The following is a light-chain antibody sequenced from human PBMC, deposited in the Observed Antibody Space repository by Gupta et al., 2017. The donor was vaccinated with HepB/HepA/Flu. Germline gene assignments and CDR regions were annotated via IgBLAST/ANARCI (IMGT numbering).Light chain of an antibody. Sequence: QSALTQPASVSGSPGPSITISCTGTSSDVGGYNYVSWYQQHPSKAPKLMIYDVSNRPSGVSNRFSGSKSGNTASLTIAGRQAEDEAYYYCSSDTSSSTYVFGTGTKVTVL. CDR2: DVS. J-gene: IGLJ1*01. V-gene: IGLV2-14*03. CDR1: SSDVGGYNY. CDR3: SSDTSSSTYV.